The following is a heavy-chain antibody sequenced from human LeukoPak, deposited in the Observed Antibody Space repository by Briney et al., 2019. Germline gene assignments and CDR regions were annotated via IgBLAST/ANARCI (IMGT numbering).Heavy chain of an antibody. V-gene: IGHV3-33*01. D-gene: IGHD4-11*01. J-gene: IGHJ4*02. Sequence: PGGSLRXXXAASGFTXXXXXXXXVRQXPDXXXXXXXXIWYDGXNXYYADSXXXXXXXSXDNSENTLYLQMNSLRAEXXAVYYCARTNERYSNYNLFDYWGQGTLVTVSS. CDR3: ARTNERYSNYNLFDY. CDR2: IWYDGXNX. CDR1: GFTXXXXX.